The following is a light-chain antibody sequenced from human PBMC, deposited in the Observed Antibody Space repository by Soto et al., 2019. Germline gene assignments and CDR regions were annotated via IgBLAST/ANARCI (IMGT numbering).Light chain of an antibody. J-gene: IGKJ1*01. CDR1: QSISSW. V-gene: IGKV1-5*03. CDR3: QHYNIFTWT. Sequence: DIQMTQSPSTVSASVGDRVTITCRASQSISSWLAWYQQKPGKAPKLLIYKASGLESGVPSRFSGSGSGTDFTLTISSLQPNDSATYYCQHYNIFTWTFGQGTKVEIK. CDR2: KAS.